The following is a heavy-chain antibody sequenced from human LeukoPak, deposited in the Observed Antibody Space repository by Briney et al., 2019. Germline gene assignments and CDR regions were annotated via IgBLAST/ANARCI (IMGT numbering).Heavy chain of an antibody. D-gene: IGHD1-14*01. CDR3: ARAGKPRYFDY. J-gene: IGHJ4*02. CDR2: INTNTGNP. CDR1: GYTFTGYY. V-gene: IGHV7-4-1*02. Sequence: ASVKVSCKASGYTFTGYYMHWVRQAPGQGLEWMGWINTNTGNPTYAQGFTGRFVFSLDTSVSTAYLQISSLKAEDTAVYYCARAGKPRYFDYWGQGTLVTVSS.